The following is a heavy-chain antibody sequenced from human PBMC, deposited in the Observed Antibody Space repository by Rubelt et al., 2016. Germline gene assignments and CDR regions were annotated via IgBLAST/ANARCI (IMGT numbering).Heavy chain of an antibody. J-gene: IGHJ6*02. Sequence: QVQLQESGPGLVKPSETLSLTCTVSGGSISNYYWTWIRQPPGKGLEWIGYIYYSGNTNYNPSLKSRVTISVDTSKNQFSLKLSSVTAADTAVYYCARGKFADSSSWYIYYYGMDVWGQGTTVTVSS. CDR1: GGSISNYY. D-gene: IGHD6-13*01. V-gene: IGHV4-59*12. CDR2: IYYSGNT. CDR3: ARGKFADSSSWYIYYYGMDV.